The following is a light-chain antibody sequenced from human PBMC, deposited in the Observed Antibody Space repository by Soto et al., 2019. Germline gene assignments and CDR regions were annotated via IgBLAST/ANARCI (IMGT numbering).Light chain of an antibody. CDR2: EGS. Sequence: QSVLTQPASVSGSPGQSITISCTGTSSDVGSYNLVSWYQQHPGKAPKLMIYEGSKRPSGVSNRFSGSKSGITASLTISGLQAEDEADYYCCSYAADVFAYVFGTGTKLTVL. J-gene: IGLJ1*01. V-gene: IGLV2-23*01. CDR3: CSYAADVFAYV. CDR1: SSDVGSYNL.